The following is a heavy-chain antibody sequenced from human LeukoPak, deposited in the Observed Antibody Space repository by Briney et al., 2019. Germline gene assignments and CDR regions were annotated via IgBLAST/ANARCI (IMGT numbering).Heavy chain of an antibody. Sequence: GRSLRLTCAASGFTFSNYAMHWVRQAPGKGLEWVAVISYAGTNKYYADSVKGRFTISRDNSKNTLYLQMNSLRAEDTAVYYCARADYYDSSGSMSHDAFDIWGQGTMVTVSS. CDR2: ISYAGTNK. V-gene: IGHV3-30-3*01. CDR1: GFTFSNYA. CDR3: ARADYYDSSGSMSHDAFDI. D-gene: IGHD3-22*01. J-gene: IGHJ3*02.